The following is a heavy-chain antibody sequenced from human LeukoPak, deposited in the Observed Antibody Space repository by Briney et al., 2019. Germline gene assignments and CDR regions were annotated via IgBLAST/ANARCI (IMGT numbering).Heavy chain of an antibody. Sequence: PGGSLRLSCAASGFTFSTYTLNWVRQAPGKGLEWVSAISGSGGSTYYADSVKGRFTISRDNSKNTLYLQMNSLRAEDTAVYYCAKDPRYYDFWSGYPEPDYFDYWGQGTLVTVSS. D-gene: IGHD3-3*01. J-gene: IGHJ4*02. CDR1: GFTFSTYT. V-gene: IGHV3-23*01. CDR2: ISGSGGST. CDR3: AKDPRYYDFWSGYPEPDYFDY.